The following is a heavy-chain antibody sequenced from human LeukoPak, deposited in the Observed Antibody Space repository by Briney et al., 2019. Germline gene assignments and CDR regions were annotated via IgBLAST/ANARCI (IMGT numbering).Heavy chain of an antibody. J-gene: IGHJ5*02. CDR2: IKPDGSKK. D-gene: IGHD2/OR15-2a*01. V-gene: IGHV3-7*01. CDR3: SSQPAVIDLDL. Sequence: PGGSLRLSCAASGFTFSNYWMTWVRQAPGKGLEWVANIKPDGSKKSYVDSVKGRFTVSRDNAKNSLSLQMDSLRVEDTVVYYCSSQPAVIDLDLWGQGTLVTVSS. CDR1: GFTFSNYW.